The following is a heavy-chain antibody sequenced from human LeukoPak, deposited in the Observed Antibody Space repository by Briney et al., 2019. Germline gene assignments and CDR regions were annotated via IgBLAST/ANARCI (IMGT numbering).Heavy chain of an antibody. J-gene: IGHJ6*04. CDR1: GFTFSSYW. CDR3: AELGITMIGGV. CDR2: ISSSGSTI. V-gene: IGHV3-48*04. D-gene: IGHD3-10*02. Sequence: PGGSLRLSCAVSGFTFSSYWMNWVRQAPGQGLEWVSYISSSGSTICYADSVKGRFTISRDNAKNSLYLQMNSLRAEDTAVYYCAELGITMIGGVWGKGTTVTISS.